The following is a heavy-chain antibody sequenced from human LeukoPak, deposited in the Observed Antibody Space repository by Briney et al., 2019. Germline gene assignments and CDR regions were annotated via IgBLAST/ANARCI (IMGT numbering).Heavy chain of an antibody. V-gene: IGHV3-72*01. CDR2: TRSKAHIYTT. CDR3: ARVGLSSGHYSFDY. D-gene: IGHD3-22*01. J-gene: IGHJ4*02. Sequence: PGGSLRLSCAASGFTFIDHVMDWVRQAPGKGLEWVCRTRSKAHIYTTDYAASVKGRFTVSRDDSKNSLYVQMNSLKTEDTAVYYCARVGLSSGHYSFDYWGQGTLVTVSS. CDR1: GFTFIDHV.